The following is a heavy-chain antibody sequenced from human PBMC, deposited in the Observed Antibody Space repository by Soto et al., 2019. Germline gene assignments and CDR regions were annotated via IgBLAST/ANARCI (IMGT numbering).Heavy chain of an antibody. Sequence: GSLRLSCTVSGFAFNNYGINWVRQAPGKGLEWVSSISKSDYTYYSDSVKGRFAISRDNAKSSVSLQMNTLRVEDTAVYYCAREDSIIIPAVSDFWGQGTLVTVSS. D-gene: IGHD2-2*01. CDR3: AREDSIIIPAVSDF. V-gene: IGHV3-21*01. CDR1: GFAFNNYG. CDR2: ISKSDYT. J-gene: IGHJ4*02.